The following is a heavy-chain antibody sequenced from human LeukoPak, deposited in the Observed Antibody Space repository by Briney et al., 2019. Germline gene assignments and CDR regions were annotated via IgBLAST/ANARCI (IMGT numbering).Heavy chain of an antibody. CDR2: TIPVFGTK. D-gene: IGHD3-10*01. V-gene: IGHV1-69*05. Sequence: ASVKVSCKASGDTFISNAFSWVRQAPGQGLEWMGGTIPVFGTKDYAPSFQGRVTISTDESTSTVYMELSSLRSEDTAVYYCARDSGDLVGVDYWGQGTLVTVSS. J-gene: IGHJ4*02. CDR3: ARDSGDLVGVDY. CDR1: GDTFISNA.